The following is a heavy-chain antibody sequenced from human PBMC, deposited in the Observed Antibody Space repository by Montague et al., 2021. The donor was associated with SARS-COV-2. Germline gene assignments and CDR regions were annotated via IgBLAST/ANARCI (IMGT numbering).Heavy chain of an antibody. CDR2: IYYSGGA. CDR1: AGSISGHY. CDR3: ARLRVTPLSRPYCFDH. V-gene: IGHV4-59*11. Sequence: SETLSLTCSVSAGSISGHYLAWIRQSPGKGLEWIAYIYYSGGALYNPSLQSRVTMSVDTSNNQFSLNLTSVTPAVTAVYYCARLRVTPLSRPYCFDHWGQGTLVTVSS. J-gene: IGHJ4*02. D-gene: IGHD2-21*02.